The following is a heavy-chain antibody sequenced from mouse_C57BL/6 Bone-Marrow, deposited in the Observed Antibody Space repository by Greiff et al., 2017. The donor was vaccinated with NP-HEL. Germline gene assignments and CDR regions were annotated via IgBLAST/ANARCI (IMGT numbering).Heavy chain of an antibody. D-gene: IGHD2-5*01. CDR1: GFTFSSYG. Sequence: EVMLVESGGDLVKPGGSLKLSCAASGFTFSSYGMSWVSQTPDKRLEWVATISSGGSYTYYPDSVKGRVTISRDNAKNTLYLQMSSLKSEDTAMYYCARHLSNYVGGWFAYWGQGTLVTVSA. CDR3: ARHLSNYVGGWFAY. J-gene: IGHJ3*01. V-gene: IGHV5-6*01. CDR2: ISSGGSYT.